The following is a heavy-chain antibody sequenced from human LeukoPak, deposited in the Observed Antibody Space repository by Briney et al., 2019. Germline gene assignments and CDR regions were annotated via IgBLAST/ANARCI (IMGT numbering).Heavy chain of an antibody. CDR3: ARDYYDSSGYYYRGPKDQYFDY. CDR1: GYTFTSYG. Sequence: ASVKVSCKASGYTFTSYGISWVRQAPGQGLEWMGWISAYNGNTNYAQKLQGRVTMTTDTSTSTAYMELRSLRSDDTAVYYCARDYYDSSGYYYRGPKDQYFDYWGQGTLVTVSS. CDR2: ISAYNGNT. V-gene: IGHV1-18*01. J-gene: IGHJ4*02. D-gene: IGHD3-22*01.